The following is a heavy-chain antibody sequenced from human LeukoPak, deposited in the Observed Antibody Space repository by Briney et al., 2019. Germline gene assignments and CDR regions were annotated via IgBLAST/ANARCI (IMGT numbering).Heavy chain of an antibody. V-gene: IGHV4-30-2*01. CDR1: GGSISSGGYS. J-gene: IGHJ5*02. CDR3: ARDRGAEYCSSTSCYRDNWFDP. CDR2: TYHSGST. Sequence: SETLSLTCAVSGGSISSGGYSWSWIRQPPGKGLEWIGYTYHSGSTYYNPSLKSRVTISVDRSKNQFSLKLSSVTAADTAVYYCARDRGAEYCSSTSCYRDNWFDPWGQGTLVTVSS. D-gene: IGHD2-2*02.